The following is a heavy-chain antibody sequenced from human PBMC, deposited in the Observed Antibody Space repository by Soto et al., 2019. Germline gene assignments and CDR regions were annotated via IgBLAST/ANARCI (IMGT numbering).Heavy chain of an antibody. Sequence: GGSLRLSCAASGFTFSSYWMHWVRQAPGKGLEWVSAISSGGTYTDYADSVKGRFTLPRDNSKNMVYLQMNSLRAEDTAVYHCAKESSGYNYGLYNYFDYWGKGTLVTVSS. CDR2: ISSGGTYT. CDR3: AKESSGYNYGLYNYFDY. J-gene: IGHJ4*02. V-gene: IGHV3-23*01. D-gene: IGHD5-18*01. CDR1: GFTFSSYW.